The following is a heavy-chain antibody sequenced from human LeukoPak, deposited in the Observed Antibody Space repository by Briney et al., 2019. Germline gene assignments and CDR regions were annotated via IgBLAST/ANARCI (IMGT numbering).Heavy chain of an antibody. CDR1: GGSNSSYY. D-gene: IGHD3-10*01. CDR2: IYYSGST. J-gene: IGHJ3*02. CDR3: ARRFAPSRNDAFDI. V-gene: IGHV4-59*08. Sequence: SETLSLTCTVSGGSNSSYYWSWIRQPPGKGLEWIGYIYYSGSTNYNPSLKSRVTISVDTSKNQFSLKLSSVTASDTAVYYCARRFAPSRNDAFDIWGQGTMVTVSS.